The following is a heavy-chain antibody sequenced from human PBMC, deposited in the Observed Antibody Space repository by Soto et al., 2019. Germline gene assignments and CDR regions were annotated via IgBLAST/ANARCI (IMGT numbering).Heavy chain of an antibody. CDR2: INHSGRT. Sequence: QVLLQQWGAGLLEASETLSLTCAVYGGSFSDNYWSWIRQPPGKGLEWIGEINHSGRTNYNPSLKSRVTISVDTSKSQFSLKLSSVTAADTAVYYCAREGVGDFWSGYYRYYYMGVWGKGTTVTVSS. V-gene: IGHV4-34*01. CDR3: AREGVGDFWSGYYRYYYMGV. J-gene: IGHJ6*03. D-gene: IGHD3-3*01. CDR1: GGSFSDNY.